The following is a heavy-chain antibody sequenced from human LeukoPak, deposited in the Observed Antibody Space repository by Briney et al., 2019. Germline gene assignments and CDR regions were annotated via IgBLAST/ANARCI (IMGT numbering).Heavy chain of an antibody. Sequence: SVKVSCKASGGTFSSYAISWVRQAPGQGLEWMGRIIPILGIANYAQKFQGRVTITADKSTSTAYMELSSLRSEDTAVYYCARRSSSWYPVTWGQGTLATVSS. CDR1: GGTFSSYA. CDR3: ARRSSSWYPVT. D-gene: IGHD6-13*01. V-gene: IGHV1-69*04. J-gene: IGHJ5*02. CDR2: IIPILGIA.